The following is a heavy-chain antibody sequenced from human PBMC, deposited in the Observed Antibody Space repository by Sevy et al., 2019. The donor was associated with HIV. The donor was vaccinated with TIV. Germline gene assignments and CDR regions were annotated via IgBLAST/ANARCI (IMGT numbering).Heavy chain of an antibody. J-gene: IGHJ4*02. CDR2: FDPEDGKT. V-gene: IGHV1-24*01. CDR3: ATTKDYYDNSGDPFDY. D-gene: IGHD3-22*01. Sequence: ASLKVSCKVSGSTLTRLSMHWVRQAPGKGLEWMASFDPEDGKTVYAQKFQGRVTMTEDTSTDTAYMGLSSLRSEDTAVYYCATTKDYYDNSGDPFDYWGQGTLVTVSS. CDR1: GSTLTRLS.